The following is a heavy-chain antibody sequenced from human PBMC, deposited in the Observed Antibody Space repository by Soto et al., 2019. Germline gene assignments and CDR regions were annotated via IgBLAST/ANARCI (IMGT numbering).Heavy chain of an antibody. Sequence: EASAKVSCKVSGYTLTELSMHWVRQAPGKGLEWMGGFDPEDGETIYAQKFQGRVTMTEDTSTDTAYMELSSLRSEDTAVYYCATRPSGAWYYDFWSGYYPFDYWGQGTLVTVSS. CDR3: ATRPSGAWYYDFWSGYYPFDY. V-gene: IGHV1-24*01. CDR2: FDPEDGET. CDR1: GYTLTELS. D-gene: IGHD3-3*01. J-gene: IGHJ4*02.